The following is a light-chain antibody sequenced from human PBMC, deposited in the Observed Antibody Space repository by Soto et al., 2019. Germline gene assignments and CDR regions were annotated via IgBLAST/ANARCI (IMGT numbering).Light chain of an antibody. J-gene: IGKJ4*01. CDR1: HPININ. V-gene: IGKV1-16*01. CDR2: AAT. Sequence: DIQMTQSPSSLSASVGDRVTITCRACHPININLVWFQQKPGKAPKSLIYAATNLQSGVPSRFSGSGGGTDFSLTISSLQPEDVATYYCQHYQRYPPSFGGGTKLEIK. CDR3: QHYQRYPPS.